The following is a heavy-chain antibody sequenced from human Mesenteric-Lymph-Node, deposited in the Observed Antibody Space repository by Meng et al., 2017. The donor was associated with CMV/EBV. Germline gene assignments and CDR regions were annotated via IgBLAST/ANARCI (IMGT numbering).Heavy chain of an antibody. CDR2: ASGSGVST. V-gene: IGHV3-23*01. D-gene: IGHD2-2*02. J-gene: IGHJ4*02. Sequence: FTCYAMPGVRKAPGTGLGWVSAASGSGVSTYYADSVKGRFTISRDNSKNTLYLQMSSLRTEDTAVYYCAKALGYCDSTSCYNLYFDYWGQGALVTVSS. CDR3: AKALGYCDSTSCYNLYFDY. CDR1: FTCYA.